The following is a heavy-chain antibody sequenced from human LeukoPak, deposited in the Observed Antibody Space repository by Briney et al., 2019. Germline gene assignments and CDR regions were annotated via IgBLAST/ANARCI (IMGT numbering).Heavy chain of an antibody. CDR2: TYYRCKWYN. Sequence: SQTLSLTFAFSGDSVSSNSAAWNWIRQSPSRGLEWLGRTYYRCKWYNDYAVSVKSRITINPDTSKNQFSLQLNSVTPEDTAVYYCARGGSYDILTGYYYGMDVWGKGTTVTVSS. CDR1: GDSVSSNSAA. V-gene: IGHV6-1*01. J-gene: IGHJ6*04. D-gene: IGHD3-9*01. CDR3: ARGGSYDILTGYYYGMDV.